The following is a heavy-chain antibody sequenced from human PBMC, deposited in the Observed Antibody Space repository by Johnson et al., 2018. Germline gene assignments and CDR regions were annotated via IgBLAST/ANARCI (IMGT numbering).Heavy chain of an antibody. V-gene: IGHV3-9*01. J-gene: IGHJ6*04. Sequence: VQLVQSGGGLVQPARSLRLSCAASGFTFDDYAMHWVRQAPGKGLEWVSGIRWNSGGIGYADSVKGRLTISRDNAKNTLFLQMNSLRAEDGAVYYCAPYSSMSAFSVDVLGKGTTVTVSS. D-gene: IGHD6-19*01. CDR2: IRWNSGGI. CDR1: GFTFDDYA. CDR3: APYSSMSAFSVDV.